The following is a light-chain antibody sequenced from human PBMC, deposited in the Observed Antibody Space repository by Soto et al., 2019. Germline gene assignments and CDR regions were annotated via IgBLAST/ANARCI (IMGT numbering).Light chain of an antibody. J-gene: IGLJ2*01. V-gene: IGLV2-14*01. CDR2: DVS. CDR1: SSDVGSYNY. Sequence: QSVLTQPASVSGSPGQSITISCTGTSSDVGSYNYVSWYQQYPGKAPKLMIYDVSNRPSGVSYRFSGSKSGNAASLTISGLQAEDKADYYCSSYTTSSTHVVFGGGTQLTVL. CDR3: SSYTTSSTHVV.